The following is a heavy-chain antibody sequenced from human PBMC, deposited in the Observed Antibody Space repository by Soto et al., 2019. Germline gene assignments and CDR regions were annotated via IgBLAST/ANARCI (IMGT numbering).Heavy chain of an antibody. CDR3: ARGSALDTTMAYFDY. Sequence: ASVKVSWKASGGTFSSSAIIWVRQAPGQGLEWMGGIIPMFGTADYAQRFQGRVTITADESTSTVYMELSSLRSEDTAVYYCARGSALDTTMAYFDYWGQGTLVTVSS. V-gene: IGHV1-69*13. CDR1: GGTFSSSA. CDR2: IIPMFGTA. J-gene: IGHJ4*02. D-gene: IGHD5-18*01.